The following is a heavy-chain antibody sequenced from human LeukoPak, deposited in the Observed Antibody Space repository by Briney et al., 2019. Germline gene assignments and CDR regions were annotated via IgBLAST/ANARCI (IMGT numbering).Heavy chain of an antibody. V-gene: IGHV3-7*01. CDR2: IKQDGSEK. CDR3: ARDSKPRTMVGPGAFDI. D-gene: IGHD3-10*01. CDR1: GFTFTRYW. J-gene: IGHJ3*02. Sequence: GGSLRLSCAASGFTFTRYWMSWVRQAPGKGLEWVANIKQDGSEKYYLDSVKGRFTISRDNAKNSLYLQMNSLRAEDTAVYYCARDSKPRTMVGPGAFDIWGQGTMVTVSS.